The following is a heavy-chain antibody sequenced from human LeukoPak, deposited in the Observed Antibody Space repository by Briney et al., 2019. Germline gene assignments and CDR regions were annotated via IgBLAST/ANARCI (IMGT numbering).Heavy chain of an antibody. CDR3: ARLIMITFGGVISFDY. CDR1: GFTFSSYS. V-gene: IGHV3-7*01. CDR2: IKPDGSEK. Sequence: GGSLRLSCAASGFTFSSYSMSWVRQAPGKGLEWVANIKPDGSEKYYVDSVKGRFTISRDNAKNSLYLQMNSLRAEDTAVYYCARLIMITFGGVISFDYWGQGTLVTVSS. J-gene: IGHJ4*02. D-gene: IGHD3-16*01.